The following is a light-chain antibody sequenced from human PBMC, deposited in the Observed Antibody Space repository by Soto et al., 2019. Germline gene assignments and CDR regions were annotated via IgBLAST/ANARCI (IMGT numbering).Light chain of an antibody. CDR3: QSYDSSLSALYV. Sequence: QSVLTQPPSVSGAPGQRVTISCTGSSSNIGAGYDVHWYQQLPGTAPKLLIFVNNNRPSGVPDRFSGSKSGTSASLAITGLQAEDEADYYCQSYDSSLSALYVFGTGTKLTVL. J-gene: IGLJ1*01. CDR2: VNN. V-gene: IGLV1-40*01. CDR1: SSNIGAGYD.